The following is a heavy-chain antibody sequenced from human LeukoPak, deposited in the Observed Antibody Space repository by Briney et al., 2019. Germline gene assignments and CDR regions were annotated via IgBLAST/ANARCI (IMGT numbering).Heavy chain of an antibody. CDR3: ARGSSGYDSSGYSNYYYYGMDV. J-gene: IGHJ6*02. D-gene: IGHD3-22*01. CDR2: IFTSGST. V-gene: IGHV4-61*02. CDR1: GGSISSGSYD. Sequence: SQTRSLTWPVAGGSISSGSYDWSWILQPAGKGLEWIGRIFTSGSTNYNSSLKSRVTISVDTSKNQFSLKLSSVTAADTAVYYCARGSSGYDSSGYSNYYYYGMDVWGQGTTVTVSS.